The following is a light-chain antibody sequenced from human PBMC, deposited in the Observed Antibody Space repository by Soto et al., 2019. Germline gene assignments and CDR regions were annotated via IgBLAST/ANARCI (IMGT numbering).Light chain of an antibody. CDR2: GAS. Sequence: EIVLTQSPATLSLSPGERATLSFRASQSVSSYLAWYQQRPGQAPRLLIYGASYRATGIPGRFSGSGSGTDFTLTISSLQSEDFAVYYCQQYNSCPRTFGQGTKVDIK. CDR3: QQYNSCPRT. CDR1: QSVSSY. V-gene: IGKV3-11*01. J-gene: IGKJ1*01.